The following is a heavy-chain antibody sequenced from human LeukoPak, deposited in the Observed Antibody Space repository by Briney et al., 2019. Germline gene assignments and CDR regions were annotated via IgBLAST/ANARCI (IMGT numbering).Heavy chain of an antibody. CDR1: GFTFSSCT. D-gene: IGHD3-10*01. Sequence: GGSLRLSCAASGFTFSSCTTNWVRQAPGKGLEWVSAISPSGTDTYYADSVRGRFTISRDNSKNTVFLQMNSLRVEDTAVYYCAKRGGYETMAAFDYWGQGTLVPVSS. J-gene: IGHJ4*02. CDR3: AKRGGYETMAAFDY. V-gene: IGHV3-23*01. CDR2: ISPSGTDT.